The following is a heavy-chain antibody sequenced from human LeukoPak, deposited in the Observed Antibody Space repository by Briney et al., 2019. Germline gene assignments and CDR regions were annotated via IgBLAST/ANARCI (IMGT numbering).Heavy chain of an antibody. J-gene: IGHJ3*02. V-gene: IGHV3-48*01. CDR3: ARDYYDSSGYEWLGAFDI. Sequence: GGSLRLSCAASGFTFSTDSMNWVRQAPGKGLEWISYISSSSGNIYYADSVKGRFTISRDNAKNSLYLQMNSLRAEDTAVYYCARDYYDSSGYEWLGAFDIWGQGTMVTVSS. CDR2: ISSSSGNI. D-gene: IGHD3-22*01. CDR1: GFTFSTDS.